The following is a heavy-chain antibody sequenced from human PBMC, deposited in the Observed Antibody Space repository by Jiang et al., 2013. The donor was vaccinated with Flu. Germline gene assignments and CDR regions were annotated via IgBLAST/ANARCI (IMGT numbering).Heavy chain of an antibody. Sequence: LEWVAAISYDGSNKYYADSVKGRFTISRDNSKNTLYLQMNSLRAEDTAVYYCAKDLYYDSSGSIFDIWGQGTMVTVSS. V-gene: IGHV3-30*18. D-gene: IGHD3-22*01. J-gene: IGHJ3*02. CDR2: ISYDGSNK. CDR3: AKDLYYDSSGSIFDI.